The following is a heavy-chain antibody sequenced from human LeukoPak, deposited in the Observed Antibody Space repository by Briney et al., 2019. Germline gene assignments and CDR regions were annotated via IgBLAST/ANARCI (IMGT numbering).Heavy chain of an antibody. CDR2: ISGSGGST. V-gene: IGHV3-23*01. Sequence: GGSLRLSCAASGYTFSSYAMSWVRQAPGKGLEWVSAISGSGGSTYYADSVKGRFTISRDNSKNTLYLQMNSLRAEDTAVYYCAKDRGYSGYGYWGQGTLVTVSS. D-gene: IGHD5-12*01. CDR1: GYTFSSYA. J-gene: IGHJ4*02. CDR3: AKDRGYSGYGY.